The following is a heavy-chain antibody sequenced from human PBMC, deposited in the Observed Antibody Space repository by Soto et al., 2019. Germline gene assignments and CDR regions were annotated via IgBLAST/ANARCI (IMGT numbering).Heavy chain of an antibody. CDR3: ARDRRGYSYGYIGNFDY. CDR2: IWYDGSNK. Sequence: QVQLVESGGGVVQPGRSLRLSCAASGFTFSSYGMHWVRQAPGKGLEWVAVIWYDGSNKYYADSVKGRFTISRDNSKNTLYLQMNSLRAEDTAVYYCARDRRGYSYGYIGNFDYWGQGTLVTVSS. V-gene: IGHV3-33*01. J-gene: IGHJ4*02. D-gene: IGHD5-18*01. CDR1: GFTFSSYG.